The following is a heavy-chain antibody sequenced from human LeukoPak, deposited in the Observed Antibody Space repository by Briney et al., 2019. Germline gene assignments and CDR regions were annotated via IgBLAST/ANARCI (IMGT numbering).Heavy chain of an antibody. CDR1: GFTFDDYA. V-gene: IGHV3-9*01. Sequence: GRSLRLSCAASGFTFDDYAMHWVRQAPGKGLEWVSGISWNSGSIGYADSVKGRFTISRDNAKNSLYLQVNSLRAEDTALYYCAKGLITFGGVIPDAFDIWGQGTMVTVSS. CDR2: ISWNSGSI. D-gene: IGHD3-16*02. CDR3: AKGLITFGGVIPDAFDI. J-gene: IGHJ3*02.